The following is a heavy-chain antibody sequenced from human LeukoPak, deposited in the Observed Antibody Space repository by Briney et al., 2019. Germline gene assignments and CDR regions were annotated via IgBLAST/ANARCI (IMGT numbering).Heavy chain of an antibody. CDR2: ISGSGGGT. V-gene: IGHV3-23*01. J-gene: IGHJ4*02. CDR1: GFTFSSYA. Sequence: GGSLRLSCAASGFTFSSYAMSWVRQAPGKGLEWVSGISGSGGGTYYADSVKGRFTISRDNSKNTLYLQMNSLRAEDTAVYYCARETLTYFYDSGSRHWGQGTLVTVSS. D-gene: IGHD3-10*01. CDR3: ARETLTYFYDSGSRH.